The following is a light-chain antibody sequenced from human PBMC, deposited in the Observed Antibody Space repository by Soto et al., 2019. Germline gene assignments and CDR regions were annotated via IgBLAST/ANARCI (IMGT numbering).Light chain of an antibody. CDR1: SSNIGSYNL. J-gene: IGLJ1*01. Sequence: QSALTQPASMSGSPGQSITISCTGTSSNIGSYNLVSWFQQHPGKVPKLLIYEVTKRPSGVSNRFSGSKSGNTASLTISGLQAEDEADSHCCSYAGSSTYVFGTGTKLTVL. CDR2: EVT. V-gene: IGLV2-23*02. CDR3: CSYAGSSTYV.